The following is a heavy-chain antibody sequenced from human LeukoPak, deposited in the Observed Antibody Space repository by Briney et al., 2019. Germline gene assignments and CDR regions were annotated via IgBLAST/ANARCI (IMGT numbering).Heavy chain of an antibody. V-gene: IGHV1-46*01. CDR3: ARDLGVVPAAINWFDP. CDR1: GYTFTDYY. Sequence: ASVKVSCKTSGYTFTDYYIHWVRQAPGQGLEWMGIINPSGGSTSYAQKFQGRVTMTRDTSTSTVYMELSSLRSEDTAVYYCARDLGVVPAAINWFDPWGQGTLVTVSS. D-gene: IGHD2-2*01. J-gene: IGHJ5*02. CDR2: INPSGGST.